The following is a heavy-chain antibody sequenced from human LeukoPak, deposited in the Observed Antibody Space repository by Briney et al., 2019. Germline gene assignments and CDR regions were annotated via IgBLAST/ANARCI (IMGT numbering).Heavy chain of an antibody. CDR1: GYTFTGYY. CDR2: INPNSGGT. Sequence: ASVKVSCKASGYTFTGYYMHWVRQAPGQGLEWMGRINPNSGGTNYAQKFQGRVTMTRDTSISTAYMELSRLRSDDTAVYYCARSVEMANEDAFDIWGQGTMVTVS. CDR3: ARSVEMANEDAFDI. V-gene: IGHV1-2*06. D-gene: IGHD5-24*01. J-gene: IGHJ3*02.